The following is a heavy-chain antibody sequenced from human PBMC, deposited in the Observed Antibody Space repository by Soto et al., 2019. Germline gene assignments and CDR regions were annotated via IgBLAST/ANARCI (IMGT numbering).Heavy chain of an antibody. Sequence: QVQLVQSGAEVKKPGSSVKVSCKASGGTFSSYAISWVRQAPGQGLEWMGGIIPIFGTANYAQKFQGRVTITADEWTSKDYLELSRLKTEDTAVQYCTRGRRAEGDPHSCFDVCGHGT. CDR3: TRGRRAEGDPHSCFDV. J-gene: IGHJ3*01. CDR1: GGTFSSYA. D-gene: IGHD4-4*01. V-gene: IGHV1-69*01. CDR2: IIPIFGTA.